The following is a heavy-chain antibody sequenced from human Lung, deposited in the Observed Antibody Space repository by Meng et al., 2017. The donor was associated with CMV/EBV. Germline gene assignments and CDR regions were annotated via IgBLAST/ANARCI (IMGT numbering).Heavy chain of an antibody. D-gene: IGHD2/OR15-2a*01. Sequence: GEXXTISCAASGFTFSTYPMSWFRQAPGQGLEWVSHINRGGLTIYYADSVKGRFTISRENSKNMVDLQMNSLRVEDTALYYCARESAARGNCKYGLDYWGKGTXVTVSS. V-gene: IGHV3-23*03. CDR2: INRGGLTI. J-gene: IGHJ4*02. CDR1: GFTFSTYP. CDR3: ARESAARGNCKYGLDY.